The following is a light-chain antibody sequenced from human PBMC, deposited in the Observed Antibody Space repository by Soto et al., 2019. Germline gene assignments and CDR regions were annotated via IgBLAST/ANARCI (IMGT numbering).Light chain of an antibody. J-gene: IGKJ4*01. CDR1: QRVGSSY. V-gene: IGKV3-20*01. CDR3: QQANSFPLT. Sequence: EIVLTQSPGTLSLSPGERATLSCRASQRVGSSYLAWYQHKPDQAPRLLIYGASGRATGTPDRFSGSGSGTDFTLTISSLQPEDFATYYCQQANSFPLTFGGGTKVDIK. CDR2: GAS.